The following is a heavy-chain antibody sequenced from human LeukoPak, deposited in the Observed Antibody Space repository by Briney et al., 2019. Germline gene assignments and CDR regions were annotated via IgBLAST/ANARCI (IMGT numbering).Heavy chain of an antibody. V-gene: IGHV3-21*01. CDR3: ARDKCSGGSCYLYFDY. Sequence: GGSLRLSCAASGFTFSSYSMNWVRQAPGKGLEWVSSISSSSSYIYYADSVKGRFTISRDNAKNSLYLQMNSLRAEDTAVYYCARDKCSGGSCYLYFDYWGQGTLVTVCS. J-gene: IGHJ4*02. CDR1: GFTFSSYS. D-gene: IGHD2-15*01. CDR2: ISSSSSYI.